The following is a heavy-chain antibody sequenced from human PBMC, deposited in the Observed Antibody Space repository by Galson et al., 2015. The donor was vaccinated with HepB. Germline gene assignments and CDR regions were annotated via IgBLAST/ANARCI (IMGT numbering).Heavy chain of an antibody. CDR2: INPNSGGT. D-gene: IGHD3-10*01. Sequence: SVKVSCKASGYTFTGYYMHWVRLAPGQGLEWMGWINPNSGGTNYAQKFQGRVTMTRDTSISTAYMELSRLRSDDTAVYYGSSMVRGRYYFDYWGQGTLVTVSS. CDR3: SSMVRGRYYFDY. CDR1: GYTFTGYY. J-gene: IGHJ4*02. V-gene: IGHV1-2*02.